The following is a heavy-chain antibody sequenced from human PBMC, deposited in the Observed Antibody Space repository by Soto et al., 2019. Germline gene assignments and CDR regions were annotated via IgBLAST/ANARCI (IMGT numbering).Heavy chain of an antibody. Sequence: QVQLQQWGAGLLKPSETLSLTCAVYGGSFSGYYWSWIRQPPGKGLEWIGEINHSGSTNYNPSLLSRCTISVDTYQNQFSLKQSSVTAADTAVYYCARRRGGYYYPNPYYYGMDVWGQGTTVTVSS. CDR3: ARRRGGYYYPNPYYYGMDV. J-gene: IGHJ6*02. D-gene: IGHD3-22*01. CDR1: GGSFSGYY. V-gene: IGHV4-34*01. CDR2: INHSGST.